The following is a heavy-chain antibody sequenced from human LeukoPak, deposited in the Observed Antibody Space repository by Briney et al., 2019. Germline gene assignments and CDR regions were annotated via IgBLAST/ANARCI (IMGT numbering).Heavy chain of an antibody. D-gene: IGHD6-6*01. V-gene: IGHV3-33*01. CDR1: GFTFSSYG. Sequence: PGGSLRLSCAASGFTFSSYGMHWVRQAPDKGLEWVAVIWYDGSTKYYADSVKGRFTISRDNSKNTIYLQMNSLRADDTAVYHCARESTAARFRPDSSAWFDPWGQGTLVTVSS. J-gene: IGHJ5*02. CDR2: IWYDGSTK. CDR3: ARESTAARFRPDSSAWFDP.